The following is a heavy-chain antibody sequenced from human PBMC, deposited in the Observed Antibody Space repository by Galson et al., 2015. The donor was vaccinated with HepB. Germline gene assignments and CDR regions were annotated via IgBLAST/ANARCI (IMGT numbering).Heavy chain of an antibody. CDR1: GFTFSSSW. CDR3: AREVSEWFGELSFYYYYYMDV. V-gene: IGHV3-7*01. J-gene: IGHJ6*03. D-gene: IGHD3-10*01. Sequence: SLRLSCAASGFTFSSSWMTWVRQAPGKGLEWVANIKQDGSEKYYVDSVRGRFTISRGNAKNSLYLQMNSLRAEDTAVYYCAREVSEWFGELSFYYYYYMDVWGKGTTVTVSS. CDR2: IKQDGSEK.